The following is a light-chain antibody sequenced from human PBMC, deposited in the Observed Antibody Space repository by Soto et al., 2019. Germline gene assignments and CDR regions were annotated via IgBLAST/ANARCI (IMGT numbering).Light chain of an antibody. CDR1: QTISSW. J-gene: IGKJ5*01. V-gene: IGKV1-5*03. CDR2: KAS. Sequence: DIQMTQSPSTLSGSVGDRVTITCRASQTISSWLAWYQQKPGKAPKLLIYKASTLKSGVPSRFSGSASGTDFTLTISSLQPEDFATYYCQQSYSTPITFGQGTRLEIK. CDR3: QQSYSTPIT.